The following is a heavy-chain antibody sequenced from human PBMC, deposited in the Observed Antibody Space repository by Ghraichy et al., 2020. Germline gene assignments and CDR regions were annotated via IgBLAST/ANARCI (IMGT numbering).Heavy chain of an antibody. CDR2: IIPIFGTA. D-gene: IGHD1-7*01. Sequence: SVKVSCKASGGTFSSYAISWVRQAPGQGLEWMGGIIPIFGTANYAQKFQGRVTITADESTSTAYMELSSLRSEDTAVYYCAREGWNYESNWFDPWGQGTLVTVSS. CDR3: AREGWNYESNWFDP. J-gene: IGHJ5*02. V-gene: IGHV1-69*13. CDR1: GGTFSSYA.